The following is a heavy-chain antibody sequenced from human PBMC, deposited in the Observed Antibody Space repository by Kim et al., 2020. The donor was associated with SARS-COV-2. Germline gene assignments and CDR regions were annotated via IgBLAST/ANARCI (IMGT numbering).Heavy chain of an antibody. CDR3: VRDAKDASCWNTLGYNSFDP. CDR2: INGRGDIT. Sequence: GGSLRLSCEASGFIFSAHAMAWVRQAPGKGLEWVASINGRGDITYQADSVKGRFTISRNNFKKVVYLQLNSLRVEDTAIYHCVRDAKDASCWNTLGYNSFDPWGQGTQVTVSS. V-gene: IGHV3-23*01. CDR1: GFIFSAHA. D-gene: IGHD6-19*01. J-gene: IGHJ5*02.